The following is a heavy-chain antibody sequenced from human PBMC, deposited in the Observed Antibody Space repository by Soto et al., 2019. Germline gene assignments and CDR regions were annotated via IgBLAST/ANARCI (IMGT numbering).Heavy chain of an antibody. CDR2: IYYSGST. CDR1: GGSISSSSYY. J-gene: IGHJ4*02. V-gene: IGHV4-39*01. Sequence: SETLSLTCTVSGGSISSSSYYWGWIRQPPGKGLEWIGSIYYSGSTYYNPSLKSRVTISVDTSKNQFSLKLGSVTAADTAVYYCARHGPGAGYSSSSSDYWGQGTLVTVSS. CDR3: ARHGPGAGYSSSSSDY. D-gene: IGHD6-6*01.